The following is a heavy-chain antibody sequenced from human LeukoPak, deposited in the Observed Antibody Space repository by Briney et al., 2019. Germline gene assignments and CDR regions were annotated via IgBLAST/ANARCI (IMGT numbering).Heavy chain of an antibody. CDR2: IKRDGSEK. CDR3: ARDVSVSGMDV. V-gene: IGHV3-7*01. D-gene: IGHD5/OR15-5a*01. Sequence: GGSQRLFCAASGFIFTDYWMSWVRQAPGKGLEWVANIKRDGSEKYYVDSVKGRLTISRDNPKKSVYLQMNSLRAEDTAIYYCARDVSVSGMDVWGQGTTVTVSS. J-gene: IGHJ6*02. CDR1: GFIFTDYW.